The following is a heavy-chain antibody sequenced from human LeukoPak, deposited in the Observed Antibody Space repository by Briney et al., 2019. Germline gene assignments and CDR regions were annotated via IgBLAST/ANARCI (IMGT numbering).Heavy chain of an antibody. J-gene: IGHJ4*02. CDR1: GFTFSGYY. D-gene: IGHD3-16*01. CDR2: INNSGGDI. V-gene: IGHV3-11*04. Sequence: GGSLRLSCVASGFTFSGYYMSWIRQAPGKGLEWVSYINNSGGDIYYADSVKGRFTISRDNTKNSLYLQMNSLRADDTAVYYCARVRGSYAIGYWGQGTLDTVSS. CDR3: ARVRGSYAIGY.